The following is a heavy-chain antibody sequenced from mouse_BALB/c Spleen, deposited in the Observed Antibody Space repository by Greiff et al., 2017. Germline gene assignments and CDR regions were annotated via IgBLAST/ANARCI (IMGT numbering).Heavy chain of an antibody. CDR3: AKEDYGDAMDY. J-gene: IGHJ4*01. V-gene: IGHV1-4*01. CDR2: INPSSGYT. D-gene: IGHD1-1*02. CDR1: GYTFTSYT. Sequence: VQLQQSGAELARPGASVKMSCKASGYTFTSYTMHWVKQRPGQGLEWIGYINPSSGYTNYNQKFKDKATLTADKSSSTAYMQLSSLTSEDSAVYYCAKEDYGDAMDYWGQGTSVTVSS.